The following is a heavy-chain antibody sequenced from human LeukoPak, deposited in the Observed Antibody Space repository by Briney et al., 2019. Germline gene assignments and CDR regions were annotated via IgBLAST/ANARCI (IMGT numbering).Heavy chain of an antibody. D-gene: IGHD3-10*01. J-gene: IGHJ4*02. V-gene: IGHV4-34*01. CDR1: GGSFSGYY. CDR3: ARDRYGGYFDY. Sequence: KPSETLSLTCAVYGGSFSGYYWSWIRQPPGKGLEGIGEINHSGSTNYNPSLKSRVTISVDTSKNQFSLKLSSVTAADTAVYYCARDRYGGYFDYWGQGTLVTVSS. CDR2: INHSGST.